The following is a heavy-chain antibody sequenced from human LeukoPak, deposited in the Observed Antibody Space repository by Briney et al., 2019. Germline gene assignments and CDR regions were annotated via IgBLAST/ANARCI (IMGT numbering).Heavy chain of an antibody. J-gene: IGHJ6*02. CDR1: GFTFSSYS. D-gene: IGHD2-15*01. V-gene: IGHV3-48*01. Sequence: GGSLRLSCAASGFTFSSYSLNWVRQAPGKGLEWVSYISSSSSTIYYADSVKGRFTISRDNAKNSLYVQMNSLRADDTAVYYCALGYCSGGSCYYYYYGMDVWGQGTTVTVSS. CDR2: ISSSSSTI. CDR3: ALGYCSGGSCYYYYYGMDV.